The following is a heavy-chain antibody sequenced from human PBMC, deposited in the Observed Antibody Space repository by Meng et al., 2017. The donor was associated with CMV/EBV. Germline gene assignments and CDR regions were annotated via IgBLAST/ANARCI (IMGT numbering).Heavy chain of an antibody. J-gene: IGHJ6*02. D-gene: IGHD5-12*01. V-gene: IGHV1-46*01. Sequence: ASVKVSCKASGYTFTSYYMHWVRQAPGQGLEWMGIINPSGGSTSYAQKCQGRVTMTRDTSTSTVYMELSSLRSEDTAVYYCARGDYSGYDRPGYGMDVWGQGTTVTVSS. CDR1: GYTFTSYY. CDR2: INPSGGST. CDR3: ARGDYSGYDRPGYGMDV.